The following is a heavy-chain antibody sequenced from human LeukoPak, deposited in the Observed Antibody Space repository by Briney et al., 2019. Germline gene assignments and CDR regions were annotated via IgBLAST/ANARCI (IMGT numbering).Heavy chain of an antibody. D-gene: IGHD3-10*01. CDR1: SGSIRNSNYY. Sequence: SETLSLTCTVSSGSIRNSNYYWGWIRQPPGKGLEWIGSGFYDGSSDYNPSLKSRVTISVDTSKNKFYMKINYVTAADQAVYFCARYYGSGRDDDYWGQGTLVTVSS. J-gene: IGHJ4*02. V-gene: IGHV4-39*01. CDR3: ARYYGSGRDDDY. CDR2: GFYDGSS.